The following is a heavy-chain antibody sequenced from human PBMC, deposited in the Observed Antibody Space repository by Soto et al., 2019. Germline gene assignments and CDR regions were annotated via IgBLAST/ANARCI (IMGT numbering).Heavy chain of an antibody. CDR1: GFTFSSYA. Sequence: GGSLRLSCAASGFTFSSYAMSWVRQAPGKGLEWVSANSGSGGSTYYADSVKGRFTISRDNSKNTLYLQMNSLRAEDTAVYYCAKAVLLWFGEPHNNWFDPWGQGTPVTVSS. J-gene: IGHJ5*02. CDR3: AKAVLLWFGEPHNNWFDP. V-gene: IGHV3-23*01. CDR2: NSGSGGST. D-gene: IGHD3-10*01.